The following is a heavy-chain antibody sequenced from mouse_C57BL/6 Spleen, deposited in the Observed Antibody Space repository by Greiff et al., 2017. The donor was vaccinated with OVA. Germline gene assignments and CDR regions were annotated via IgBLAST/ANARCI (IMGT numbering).Heavy chain of an antibody. CDR2: IDPENGDT. Sequence: VQLQQSGAELVRPGASVKLSCTASGFNIKDDYMHWVKQRPEQGLEWIGWIDPENGDTEYASKFQGKATITADTSSNTASLQLSSLTSEDTAVYYCTTSRAMDYWGQGTSVTVSS. V-gene: IGHV14-4*01. CDR3: TTSRAMDY. J-gene: IGHJ4*01. CDR1: GFNIKDDY.